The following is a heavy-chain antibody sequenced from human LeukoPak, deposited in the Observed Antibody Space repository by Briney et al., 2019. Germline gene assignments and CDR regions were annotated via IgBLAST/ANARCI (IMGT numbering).Heavy chain of an antibody. CDR1: GFTFSSYW. J-gene: IGHJ4*02. CDR2: INEDGGEK. D-gene: IGHD6-19*01. V-gene: IGHV3-7*04. CDR3: ARGIVVAGAKQRCFDY. Sequence: PGGSLRLSCAASGFTFSSYWMSWVRQAPGKGLEWMANINEDGGEKYYVDSAKGRFTISRDNAKNSLFLQVNSLRAEDTAVYYCARGIVVAGAKQRCFDYWGQGTLVTVSS.